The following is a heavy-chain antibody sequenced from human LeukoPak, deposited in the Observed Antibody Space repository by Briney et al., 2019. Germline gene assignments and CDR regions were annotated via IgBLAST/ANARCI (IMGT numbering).Heavy chain of an antibody. CDR2: VNHSGST. V-gene: IGHV4-34*01. J-gene: IGHJ5*02. D-gene: IGHD2-2*01. Sequence: SETLSLTCAVYGGSFSGYYWSWIRQPPGKGLEWIGEVNHSGSTNYNPSLKSRVTISVDTSKNQFSLKLSSVTAADTAVYYCARRDYCSSTSCYESYNWFDPWGQGTLVTDSS. CDR1: GGSFSGYY. CDR3: ARRDYCSSTSCYESYNWFDP.